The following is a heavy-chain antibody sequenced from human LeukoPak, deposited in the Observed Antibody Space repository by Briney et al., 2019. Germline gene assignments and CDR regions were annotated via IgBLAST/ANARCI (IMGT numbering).Heavy chain of an antibody. Sequence: GRSLRLSCAASGFAFSNYGMHWVRQAPGKGLEWVAVIWFDGSYKYYADSVKGRFTISRDNSKNTLYLQMNSLSAEDTAVYYCARGKEQQLYAFDIWGQGTMVTVSS. CDR3: ARGKEQQLYAFDI. J-gene: IGHJ3*02. CDR2: IWFDGSYK. V-gene: IGHV3-33*01. CDR1: GFAFSNYG. D-gene: IGHD6-13*01.